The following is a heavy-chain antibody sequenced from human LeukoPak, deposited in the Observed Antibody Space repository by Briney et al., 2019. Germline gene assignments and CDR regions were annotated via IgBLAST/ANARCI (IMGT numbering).Heavy chain of an antibody. J-gene: IGHJ4*02. V-gene: IGHV3-21*01. Sequence: GGSLRLSCLASGYTFSSYSINWVRQAPGKGLEWVSSISVRSNYIYYADSVRGRFRISRDDARDSLYLQMNSLRAEDTAVYYCVRLRRNNDTSGFYYYYDFWGQGTLVTVSS. CDR1: GYTFSSYS. CDR3: VRLRRNNDTSGFYYYYDF. CDR2: ISVRSNYI. D-gene: IGHD3-22*01.